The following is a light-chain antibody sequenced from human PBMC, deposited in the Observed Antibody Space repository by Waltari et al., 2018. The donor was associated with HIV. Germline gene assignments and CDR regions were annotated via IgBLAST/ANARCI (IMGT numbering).Light chain of an antibody. V-gene: IGLV2-23*02. J-gene: IGLJ2*01. Sequence: QSALTQPASVSGSFGQSITISCTGTSSDVGSYNLVSWYQYHPGKAPKLIIYEVSKRPSGVSNRVSGSKSGNTASLTVSGLQAEDEAHYYCCSYARSGIPVGGGTKLTVL. CDR1: SSDVGSYNL. CDR3: CSYARSGIP. CDR2: EVS.